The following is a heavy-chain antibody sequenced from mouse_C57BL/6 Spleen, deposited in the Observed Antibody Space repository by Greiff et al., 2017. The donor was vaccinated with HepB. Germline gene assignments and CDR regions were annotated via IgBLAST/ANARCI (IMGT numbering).Heavy chain of an antibody. J-gene: IGHJ2*01. Sequence: DVMLVESGGGLVKPGGSLKLSCAASGFTFSDYGMHWVRQAPEKGLEWVAYISSGSSTIYYADTVKGRFTISRDNAKNTLFLQMTSLRSEDTAMYYCARHYDYYFDYWGQGTTLTVSS. CDR3: ARHYDYYFDY. CDR1: GFTFSDYG. CDR2: ISSGSSTI. V-gene: IGHV5-17*01. D-gene: IGHD2-4*01.